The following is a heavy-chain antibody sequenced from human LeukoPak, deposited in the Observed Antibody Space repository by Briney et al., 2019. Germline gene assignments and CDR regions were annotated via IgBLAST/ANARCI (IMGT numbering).Heavy chain of an antibody. J-gene: IGHJ4*02. Sequence: GRSLRLSCAASGFTFDDYAMHLVRQAPGKGLEWVSGISWNSGSIGYADSVKGRFTISRDNAKNSLFLQMNSLRAEDMALYYCAKDKYYYDSSGLFDYWGQGTLVTVSS. V-gene: IGHV3-9*03. CDR2: ISWNSGSI. CDR3: AKDKYYYDSSGLFDY. CDR1: GFTFDDYA. D-gene: IGHD3-22*01.